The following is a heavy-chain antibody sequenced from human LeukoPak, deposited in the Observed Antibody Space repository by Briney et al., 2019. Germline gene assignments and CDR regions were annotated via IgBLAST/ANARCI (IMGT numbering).Heavy chain of an antibody. J-gene: IGHJ4*02. D-gene: IGHD3-22*01. CDR3: AKASAMVVVVSKHFDY. CDR1: GFTFSSYG. Sequence: GGSLRLSCAASGFTFSSYGMHWVRQAPGKGLEWVAVISYDGSNKYYADSVKGRFTISRDNSKNTLYLQMNSLRAEDTAVYYCAKASAMVVVVSKHFDYWGQGTLVTVSS. V-gene: IGHV3-30*18. CDR2: ISYDGSNK.